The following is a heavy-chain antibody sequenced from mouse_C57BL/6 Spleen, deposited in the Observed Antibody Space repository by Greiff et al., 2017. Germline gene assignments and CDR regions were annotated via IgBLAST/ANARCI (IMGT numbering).Heavy chain of an antibody. Sequence: VHVKQSGPELVKPGASVTISCKASGYSFTDYNMNWVKQSNGKSLEWLGVINPNYGTTSYNQKFKGKATLTVDQSSSTAYMQLNSLTSEDSAVYYCARGDYYGTSYYFDYWGQGTTLTVSS. CDR2: INPNYGTT. V-gene: IGHV1-39*01. CDR1: GYSFTDYN. D-gene: IGHD1-1*01. CDR3: ARGDYYGTSYYFDY. J-gene: IGHJ2*01.